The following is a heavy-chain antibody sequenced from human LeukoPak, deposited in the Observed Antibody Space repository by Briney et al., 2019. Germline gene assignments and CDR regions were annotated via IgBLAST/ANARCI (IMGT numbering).Heavy chain of an antibody. CDR3: ARDRDSSGLYGGSDL. J-gene: IGHJ5*02. Sequence: PGGSLRLSCAASGFTFSFSNMNWVRQAPGRGLEWVSSISSTNGHTYYADSVNGRSTTSKDTAENSLYLQMNSLRAEDTAIYFCARDRDSSGLYGGSDLWGQGVLVTVSA. V-gene: IGHV3-21*03. D-gene: IGHD6-19*01. CDR2: ISSTNGHT. CDR1: GFTFSFSN.